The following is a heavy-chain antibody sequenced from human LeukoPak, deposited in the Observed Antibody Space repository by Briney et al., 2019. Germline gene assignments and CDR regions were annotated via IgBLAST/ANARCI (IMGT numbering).Heavy chain of an antibody. CDR2: TYSDGST. CDR1: GFSVSRNY. CDR3: ARDAERIRATDGFDI. D-gene: IGHD3-10*01. Sequence: QAGGSLRLSCAASGFSVSRNYMSWVRQAPGKGLEWVSITYSDGSTYYADSVKGRFTISRDNPKNTLYLQMNSLRAEDTAVYYCARDAERIRATDGFDIWGQGTMVTVSS. J-gene: IGHJ3*02. V-gene: IGHV3-66*01.